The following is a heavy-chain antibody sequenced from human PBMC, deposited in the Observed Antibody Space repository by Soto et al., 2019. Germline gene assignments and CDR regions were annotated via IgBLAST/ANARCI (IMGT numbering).Heavy chain of an antibody. CDR2: ISAYNGNT. Sequence: GASVKVSCKASGYTFTSYGISWVRQAPGQGLEWMGWISAYNGNTNYAQKLQGRVTMTTDTSTSTAYMELRSLRSDDTAVYYCARVMGFVLMVYALDYWGQGTLVTVSS. J-gene: IGHJ4*02. D-gene: IGHD2-8*01. CDR3: ARVMGFVLMVYALDY. CDR1: GYTFTSYG. V-gene: IGHV1-18*01.